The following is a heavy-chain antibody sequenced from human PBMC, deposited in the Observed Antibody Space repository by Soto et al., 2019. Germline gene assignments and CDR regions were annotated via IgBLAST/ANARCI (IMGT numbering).Heavy chain of an antibody. CDR3: SRTPDCTNGVCSAGFDY. CDR2: ISSSSSYT. CDR1: GFTFSDYY. D-gene: IGHD2-8*01. J-gene: IGHJ4*02. Sequence: PGGSVRLSXAASGFTFSDYYMSWIRQAPGKGLEWVSYISSSSSYTNYADSVKGRFTISRDNAKNSLYLQMNSLRAEDTAVYYCSRTPDCTNGVCSAGFDYWGQGTLVTVSS. V-gene: IGHV3-11*06.